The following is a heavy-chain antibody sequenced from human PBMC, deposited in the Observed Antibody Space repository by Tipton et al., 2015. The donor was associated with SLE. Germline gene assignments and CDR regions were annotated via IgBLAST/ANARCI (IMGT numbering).Heavy chain of an antibody. D-gene: IGHD5-12*01. CDR1: GYTFTSYG. V-gene: IGHV1-18*01. CDR3: ARDREVATSLSFGY. J-gene: IGHJ4*02. CDR2: ISAYNGNT. Sequence: QAQLVQSGAEVKKPGASVKVSCKASGYTFTSYGISWVRQAPGQGLEWMGWISAYNGNTNYAQKLQGRVTMTTDTSTSTAYMEPRSLRSDDTAVYYCARDREVATSLSFGYWGQGTLVTVSS.